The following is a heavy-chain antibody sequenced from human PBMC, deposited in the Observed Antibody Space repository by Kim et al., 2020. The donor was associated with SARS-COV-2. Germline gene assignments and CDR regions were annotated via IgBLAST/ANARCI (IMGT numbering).Heavy chain of an antibody. D-gene: IGHD6-6*01. J-gene: IGHJ4*02. CDR2: INHSGST. Sequence: SETLSLTCAVYGGSFSGYYWSWIRQPPGKGLEWIGEINHSGSTNYNPSLKSRVTISVDTSKNQFSLKLSSVTAADTAVYYCARGAIAARPSDYWGQGTLVTVSS. V-gene: IGHV4-34*01. CDR1: GGSFSGYY. CDR3: ARGAIAARPSDY.